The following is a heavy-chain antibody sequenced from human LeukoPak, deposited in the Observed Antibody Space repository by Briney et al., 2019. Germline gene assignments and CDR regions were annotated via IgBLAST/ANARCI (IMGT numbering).Heavy chain of an antibody. D-gene: IGHD6-13*01. J-gene: IGHJ4*02. CDR3: ARAPEYSSSWYPSEFDY. CDR2: ISSSSSYI. CDR1: GFTFSSYS. V-gene: IGHV3-21*01. Sequence: GSLRLSCAASGFTFSSYSMNWVRQAPGKGLEWVSSISSSSSYIYYADSVKGRFTISRDNAKNSLYLQMNSLRAEDTAVYYCARAPEYSSSWYPSEFDYWGQGTLVTVSS.